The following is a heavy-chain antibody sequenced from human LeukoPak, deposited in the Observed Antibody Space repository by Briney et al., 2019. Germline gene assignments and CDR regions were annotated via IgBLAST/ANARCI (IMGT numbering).Heavy chain of an antibody. CDR1: GGSISGYY. Sequence: SETLSLTCAVSGGSISGYYWTWIRQPPGKGLEWIGYIYYSGSTNHNPSLKSRITISVDTSKNQFSLKLSSVTAADTAVYYCARLRGNYFPDYWGQGTLVTVSS. CDR2: IYYSGST. J-gene: IGHJ4*02. D-gene: IGHD4-11*01. CDR3: ARLRGNYFPDY. V-gene: IGHV4-59*01.